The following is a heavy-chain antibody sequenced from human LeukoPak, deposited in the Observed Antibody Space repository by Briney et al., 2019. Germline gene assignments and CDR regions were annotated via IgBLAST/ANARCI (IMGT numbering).Heavy chain of an antibody. Sequence: GGSLRLSCAASGFTFDDYAMHWVRQAPGKGLEWVSGISGSGGSTYYADSVKGRFTISRDNSKNTLYLQMNSLRAEDTAVYYCAKTTSNDYGDYTDAFDIWGQGTMVTVSS. CDR3: AKTTSNDYGDYTDAFDI. CDR2: ISGSGGST. CDR1: GFTFDDYA. J-gene: IGHJ3*02. V-gene: IGHV3-23*01. D-gene: IGHD4-17*01.